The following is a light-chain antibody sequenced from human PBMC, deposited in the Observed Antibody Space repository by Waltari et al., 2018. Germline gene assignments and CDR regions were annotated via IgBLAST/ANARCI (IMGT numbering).Light chain of an antibody. V-gene: IGKV3-11*01. CDR2: DAS. Sequence: EIVLTQSPATLSLSPGDTATLSCRASQSIGSYLAWYQQKPGQPPRLLIYDASNRPTGVPARFRGSGSGTDFTLTISSLEAEDFAVYYCQQRSNWTPHTFGQGARLEIK. CDR3: QQRSNWTPHT. CDR1: QSIGSY. J-gene: IGKJ2*01.